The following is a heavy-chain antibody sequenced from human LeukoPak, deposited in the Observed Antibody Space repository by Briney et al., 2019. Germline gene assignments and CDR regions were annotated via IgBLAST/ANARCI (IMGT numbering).Heavy chain of an antibody. CDR2: ISGDGGST. V-gene: IGHV3-43*02. CDR1: GFTFSSYG. Sequence: GGSLRLSCAAFGFTFSSYGMHWVRQTPGKGLEWVSLISGDGGSTYYADSVKGRFTISRDNSKNSLYLQMNSLRTEDTALYYCAKDITGWVLAYYYDSSGYYFSWGQGTLVTVSS. D-gene: IGHD3-22*01. J-gene: IGHJ5*02. CDR3: AKDITGWVLAYYYDSSGYYFS.